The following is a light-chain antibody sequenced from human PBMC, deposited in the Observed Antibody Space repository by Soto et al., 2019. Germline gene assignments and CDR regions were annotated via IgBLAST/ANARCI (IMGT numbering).Light chain of an antibody. J-gene: IGKJ2*01. V-gene: IGKV3-20*01. CDR1: QSVSSK. CDR3: QQYGGSPRT. Sequence: EIVLTQSPGTLSLSLGERATLSCRASQSVSSKLAWYQQKPGQAPRVLIYGASSRATGIPARFGGSGSGTDFNLTISRLEPEDFAVYYCQQYGGSPRTFGQGTKLEI. CDR2: GAS.